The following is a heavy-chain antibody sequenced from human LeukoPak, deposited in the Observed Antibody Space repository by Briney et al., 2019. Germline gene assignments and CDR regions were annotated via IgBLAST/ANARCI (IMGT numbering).Heavy chain of an antibody. Sequence: GGSLRLSCAASGFTFSSNDTSWVRQAPGKGLEWVSVTYSGGRTFYADSVKGRFTISRDNSKNTLYLQMNSLRAEDTAVYYCAIYDSSGYYNYWGQGTLVTVSS. CDR3: AIYDSSGYYNY. CDR1: GFTFSSND. V-gene: IGHV3-53*01. CDR2: TYSGGRT. D-gene: IGHD3-22*01. J-gene: IGHJ4*02.